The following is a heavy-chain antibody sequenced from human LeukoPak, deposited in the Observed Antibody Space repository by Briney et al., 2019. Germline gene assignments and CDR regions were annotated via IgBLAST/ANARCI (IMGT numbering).Heavy chain of an antibody. CDR1: GVSISSYY. D-gene: IGHD4-17*01. Sequence: SETLSLTCTVSGVSISSYYWSWIRQPPGKGLEWIGYIYYSGSTNYNPSLKSRVTISVDTSKNQFSLKLSSVTAADTAVYYCATCDYGDYGAFDIWGQGAMVTVSS. CDR3: ATCDYGDYGAFDI. J-gene: IGHJ3*02. V-gene: IGHV4-59*08. CDR2: IYYSGST.